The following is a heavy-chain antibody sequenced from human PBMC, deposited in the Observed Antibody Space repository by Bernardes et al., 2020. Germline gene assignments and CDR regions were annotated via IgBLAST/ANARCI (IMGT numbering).Heavy chain of an antibody. J-gene: IGHJ5*02. Sequence: SETLSLTCAVYGGSFSGYYWSWIRQPPGKGLEWIGEINHSGSTNYNPSLKSRVTISVDTSKNQFSLKLSSVTAADTAVYYCARGAPGDGWFDPWGQGTLVTVSS. V-gene: IGHV4-34*01. CDR3: ARGAPGDGWFDP. CDR1: GGSFSGYY. D-gene: IGHD3-10*01. CDR2: INHSGST.